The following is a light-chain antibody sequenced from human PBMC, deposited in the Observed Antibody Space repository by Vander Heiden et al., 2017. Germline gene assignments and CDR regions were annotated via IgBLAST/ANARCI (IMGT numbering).Light chain of an antibody. Sequence: IVLTQSPATLSLSPGERATLSCRASQSVSSYLAGYQQKPGQAPRLLIYDASNRATGIPSRFSGSGSETDFTLSIGSLEPEDFALYYCHQSSDWPLTFGGGTKVEIK. CDR1: QSVSSY. CDR2: DAS. CDR3: HQSSDWPLT. J-gene: IGKJ4*01. V-gene: IGKV3-11*01.